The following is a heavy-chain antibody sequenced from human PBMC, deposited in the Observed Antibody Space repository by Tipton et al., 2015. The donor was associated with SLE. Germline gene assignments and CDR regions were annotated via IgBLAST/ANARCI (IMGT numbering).Heavy chain of an antibody. CDR1: GGSISSSSYY. Sequence: TLSLTCTVSGGSISSSSYYWGWIRQPPGKGLEWIGSLYYSGSNYYNPSPKSRVTISVDTSKNQFSLKLSSVTAADTAVYYCARGKSARSSFTFDPWGQGTLVTVSS. V-gene: IGHV4-39*07. D-gene: IGHD6-6*01. CDR3: ARGKSARSSFTFDP. CDR2: LYYSGSN. J-gene: IGHJ5*02.